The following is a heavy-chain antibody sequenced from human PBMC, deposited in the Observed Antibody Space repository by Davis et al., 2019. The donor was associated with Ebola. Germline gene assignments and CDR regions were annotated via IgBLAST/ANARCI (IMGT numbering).Heavy chain of an antibody. J-gene: IGHJ4*02. CDR3: ARGEGITMIPAGP. CDR1: GGSFSGYF. Sequence: PGGSLRLSCAVYGGSFSGYFWSWIRQPPGKGLEWIGEINHSGSTNYNPSLKSRVTISVDTSKNQFSLKLSSVTAADTAVYYCARGEGITMIPAGPWGQGTLVTVSS. CDR2: INHSGST. D-gene: IGHD3-22*01. V-gene: IGHV4-34*01.